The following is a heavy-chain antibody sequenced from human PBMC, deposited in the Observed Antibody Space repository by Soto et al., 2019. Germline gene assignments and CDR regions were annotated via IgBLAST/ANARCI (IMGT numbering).Heavy chain of an antibody. D-gene: IGHD3-22*01. CDR1: GGTFSSYT. CDR3: ARDKVVVITTNWFDP. J-gene: IGHJ5*02. CDR2: IIPILGIA. Sequence: SVKVSCKASGGTFSSYTISWVRQAPGQGLEWMGRIIPILGIANYAQKFQGRVTITADKSTSTAYMELSSLRSEDTAVYYCARDKVVVITTNWFDPWGQGTLVTVSS. V-gene: IGHV1-69*04.